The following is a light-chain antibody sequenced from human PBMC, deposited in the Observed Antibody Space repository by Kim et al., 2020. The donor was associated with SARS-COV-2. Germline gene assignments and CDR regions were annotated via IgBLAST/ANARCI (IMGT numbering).Light chain of an antibody. Sequence: QSVLTQPPSVSAAPGQKVTISCSGSSSNIGNNYVSWYQQFPGTAPKLLIYESNKRPSGIPDRFSGSKSGTSATLGITGLQTGDEADYYCGTWDSSLSAVVFGGGTQLTVL. V-gene: IGLV1-51*01. J-gene: IGLJ3*02. CDR1: SSNIGNNY. CDR2: ESN. CDR3: GTWDSSLSAVV.